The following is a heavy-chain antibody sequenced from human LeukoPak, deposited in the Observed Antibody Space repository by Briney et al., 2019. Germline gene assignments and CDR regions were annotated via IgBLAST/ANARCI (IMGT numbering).Heavy chain of an antibody. CDR1: GGSISSGGYY. CDR3: AREGGPVYQLLPEAFDI. D-gene: IGHD2-2*01. Sequence: SQTLSLTCTVSGGSISSGGYYWSWIRQPPGKGLEWIGTIYYSGSTYYNPSLKSRVTISMDMSKNQFSLRLNSVTAADTAVYYCAREGGPVYQLLPEAFDIWGQGTMVTVSP. CDR2: IYYSGST. V-gene: IGHV4-30-2*03. J-gene: IGHJ3*02.